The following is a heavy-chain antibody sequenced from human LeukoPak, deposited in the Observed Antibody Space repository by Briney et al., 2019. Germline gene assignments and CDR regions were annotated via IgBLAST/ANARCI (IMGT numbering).Heavy chain of an antibody. CDR3: ARRRRFGGLYYFDY. V-gene: IGHV5-51*01. D-gene: IGHD3-10*01. CDR2: IYPGDSYT. J-gene: IGHJ4*02. Sequence: GESLKISCKASGYSFSDYWIGWVRQMPGRGLECMGIIYPGDSYTNYSPSFQGHVTISADKSISTAYLQWSSLKASDTAMYYCARRRRFGGLYYFDYWGQGTLVTVSS. CDR1: GYSFSDYW.